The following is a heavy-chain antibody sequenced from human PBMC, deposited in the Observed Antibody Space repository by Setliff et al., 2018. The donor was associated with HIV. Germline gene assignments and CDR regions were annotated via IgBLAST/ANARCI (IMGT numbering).Heavy chain of an antibody. Sequence: GGSLRLSCVASGFTFSNYAMNWVRQAPGKGLEWVAGMSGSDNTTFYADSVKGRFTVSRDNSKKTLYMVMDSLRAEDTAVYYCAKTAYYFNTGGPKGWFDPWGQGTLVTVSS. J-gene: IGHJ5*02. CDR2: MSGSDNTT. CDR3: AKTAYYFNTGGPKGWFDP. CDR1: GFTFSNYA. V-gene: IGHV3-23*01. D-gene: IGHD2-8*02.